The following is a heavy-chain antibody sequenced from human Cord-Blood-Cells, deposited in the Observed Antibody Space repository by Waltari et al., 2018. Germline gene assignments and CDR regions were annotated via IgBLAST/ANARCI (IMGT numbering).Heavy chain of an antibody. CDR3: ARGRRNRGRQLVHGYYFDY. D-gene: IGHD6-6*01. V-gene: IGHV1-8*01. J-gene: IGHJ4*02. CDR1: GYTFTSYD. CDR2: MNPNSGNT. Sequence: QVQLVQSGAEVKKPGASVKVSCKASGYTFTSYDINWVRQATGQGLEWMGWMNPNSGNTGYAQKFQGRVTMTRNTSISTAYMELSSLRSEDTAVYYCARGRRNRGRQLVHGYYFDYWGQGTLVTVSS.